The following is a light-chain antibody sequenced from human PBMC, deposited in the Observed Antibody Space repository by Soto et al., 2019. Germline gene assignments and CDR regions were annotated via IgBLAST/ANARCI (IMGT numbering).Light chain of an antibody. CDR1: QSVTSSY. CDR2: GAS. Sequence: EIVLTQSPGTLSLSPGERATLSCRASQSVTSSYLAWYQQKPGQAPRLLIYGASTGATGIPDRFSGSGSGTDFTLTISRLEPEDSAVYYCQQYGGSPWTFGQGTKVEIK. CDR3: QQYGGSPWT. V-gene: IGKV3-20*01. J-gene: IGKJ1*01.